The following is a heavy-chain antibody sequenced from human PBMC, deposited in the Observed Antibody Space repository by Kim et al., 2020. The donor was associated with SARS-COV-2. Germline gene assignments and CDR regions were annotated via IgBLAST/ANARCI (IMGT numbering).Heavy chain of an antibody. D-gene: IGHD6-19*01. CDR1: GGTFSSYA. V-gene: IGHV1-69*13. CDR2: IIPIFGTA. CDR3: AFGDIAVAVPFDY. J-gene: IGHJ4*02. Sequence: SVKVSCKASGGTFSSYAISWVRQAPGQGLEWMGGIIPIFGTANYAQKFQGRVTITADESTSTAYMELSSLRSEDTAVYYCAFGDIAVAVPFDYWGQGTLVTVSS.